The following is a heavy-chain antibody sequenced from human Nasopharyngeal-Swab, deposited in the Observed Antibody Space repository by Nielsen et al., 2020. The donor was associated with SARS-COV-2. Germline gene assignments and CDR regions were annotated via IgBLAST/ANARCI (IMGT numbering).Heavy chain of an antibody. J-gene: IGHJ3*02. V-gene: IGHV4-59*13. D-gene: IGHD3-16*02. CDR2: IYYSGST. CDR3: ARAYDYVWGSYRYKLDAFDI. Sequence: SETLSLTCTVSGGSISSYYWSWIRQPQGKGLEWIGYIYYSGSTNYNPSLKSRVTISVDTSKNQFSLKLSSVTAADTAVYYCARAYDYVWGSYRYKLDAFDIWGQGTMVTVSS. CDR1: GGSISSYY.